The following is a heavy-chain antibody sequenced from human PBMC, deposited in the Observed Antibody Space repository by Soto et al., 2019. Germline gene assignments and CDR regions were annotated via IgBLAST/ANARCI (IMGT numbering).Heavy chain of an antibody. CDR1: GFIFSSSP. V-gene: IGHV3-23*01. D-gene: IGHD6-19*01. CDR2: ILGSGDTT. Sequence: GGSLRLSCAASGFIFSSSPMTWIRQAPGKGLEWVSGILGSGDTTYYADSVKGRFTTSRDNSKNTVILQLDSLRAEDTAVYYCVKKNSSSAWYDFWGQGTLVTVSS. J-gene: IGHJ4*02. CDR3: VKKNSSSAWYDF.